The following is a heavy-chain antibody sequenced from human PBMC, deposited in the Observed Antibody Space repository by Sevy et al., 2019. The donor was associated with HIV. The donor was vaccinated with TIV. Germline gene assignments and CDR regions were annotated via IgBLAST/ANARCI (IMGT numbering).Heavy chain of an antibody. V-gene: IGHV3-11*01. CDR2: IGSSGSAI. J-gene: IGHJ4*02. Sequence: GGSLRLSCAASGFTFSDYYMTWIRQAPGKGLEWVSYIGSSGSAIFYADSVKGRFTISRDNTKKSLYLQMSSLRAEDTAVYYCARKGFDWNEFDYWGQGILVTVSS. D-gene: IGHD1-1*01. CDR3: ARKGFDWNEFDY. CDR1: GFTFSDYY.